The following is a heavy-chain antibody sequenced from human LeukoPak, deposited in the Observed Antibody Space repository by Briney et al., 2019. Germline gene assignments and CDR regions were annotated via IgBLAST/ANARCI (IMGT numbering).Heavy chain of an antibody. Sequence: SETLSLTCSVSGGSMSNHYGSWIRQPPGKVLEWIGYIHYSGSTVYNPSLKSRVTISVDTSKNQFYLKVASVTAADTAVYFCVRGGWSVDLWGQGTLVTVSS. D-gene: IGHD6-19*01. CDR3: VRGGWSVDL. CDR2: IHYSGST. J-gene: IGHJ5*02. V-gene: IGHV4-59*11. CDR1: GGSMSNHY.